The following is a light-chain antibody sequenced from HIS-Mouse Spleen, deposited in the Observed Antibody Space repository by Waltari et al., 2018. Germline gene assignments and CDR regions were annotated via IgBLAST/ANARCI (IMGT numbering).Light chain of an antibody. J-gene: IGLJ3*02. V-gene: IGLV3-25*03. CDR2: KDS. CDR1: ALPKQY. Sequence: SYELTPPPSVSVSPGQTARITCSGDALPKQYAYWYQQKPGQAPVLVIYKDSERPSGIPERFSGSSSGTTVTLTISGVQAEDEADYYCQSADSSGTWVFGGGTKLTVL. CDR3: QSADSSGTWV.